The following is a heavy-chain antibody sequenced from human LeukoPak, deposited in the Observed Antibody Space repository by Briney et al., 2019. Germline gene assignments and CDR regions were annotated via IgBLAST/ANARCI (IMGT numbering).Heavy chain of an antibody. Sequence: SETLSLTCTVSGGSISSYYWSWIRQPAGKGLEWIGRIYTSGSTNYNPSLKSRVTMSVDTSKNQFSLKLSFVTAADTAVYYCARLVYGDYPSYYYYYGMDVWGQGTTVTVSS. J-gene: IGHJ6*02. CDR1: GGSISSYY. CDR2: IYTSGST. CDR3: ARLVYGDYPSYYYYYGMDV. V-gene: IGHV4-4*07. D-gene: IGHD4-17*01.